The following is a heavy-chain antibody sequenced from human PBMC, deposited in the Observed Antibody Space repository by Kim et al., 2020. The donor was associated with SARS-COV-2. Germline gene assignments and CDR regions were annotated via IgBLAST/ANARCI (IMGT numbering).Heavy chain of an antibody. D-gene: IGHD6-19*01. V-gene: IGHV4-39*01. J-gene: IGHJ4*02. CDR3: ASPGSVAGTYIDY. Sequence: YPPYLKSRVTISVDTSKTQFSLKLSSVTAADTAVYYCASPGSVAGTYIDYWGQGTLVTVSS.